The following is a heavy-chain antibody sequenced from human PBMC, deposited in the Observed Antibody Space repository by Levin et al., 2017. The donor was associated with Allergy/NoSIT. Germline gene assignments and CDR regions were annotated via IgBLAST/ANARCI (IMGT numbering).Heavy chain of an antibody. CDR2: IYSNGKP. Sequence: SQTLSLTCTVSGGSMRNYYWSWIRQPAGKGLEWIGRIYSNGKPDFNPSFKSRVSMSVDRSKNQFSLNLISVTAADTAVYFCARYRDYGDYLDYWGQGILVTVSS. CDR3: ARYRDYGDYLDY. V-gene: IGHV4-59*10. J-gene: IGHJ4*02. D-gene: IGHD4/OR15-4a*01. CDR1: GGSMRNYY.